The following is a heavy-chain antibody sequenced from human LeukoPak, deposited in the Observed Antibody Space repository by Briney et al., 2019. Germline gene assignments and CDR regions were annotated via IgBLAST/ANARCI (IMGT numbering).Heavy chain of an antibody. V-gene: IGHV3-11*01. CDR3: ARDVEYYGSGSLDVDY. D-gene: IGHD3-10*01. Sequence: GGSLRPSCAASGFTFGVYYMSWIRQAPGKGREWLSYIISSGSTIYYADSVKGRFTISRDNAKNSLYLQMNSLRAEDTAVYYCARDVEYYGSGSLDVDYWGQGTLVTVSS. J-gene: IGHJ4*02. CDR1: GFTFGVYY. CDR2: IISSGSTI.